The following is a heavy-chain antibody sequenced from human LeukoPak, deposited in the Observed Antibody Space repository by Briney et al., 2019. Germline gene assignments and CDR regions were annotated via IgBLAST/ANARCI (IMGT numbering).Heavy chain of an antibody. CDR2: IYSGGST. CDR1: GFTVSSNY. V-gene: IGHV3-66*01. D-gene: IGHD3-9*01. CDR3: ARAAREGYDILTGFFSSGAFDI. J-gene: IGHJ3*02. Sequence: TGGSLRLSCAASGFTVSSNYMSWVRQAPGKGLEWVSVIYSGGSTYYADSVKGRFTISRDNSKNTLYLQMNSLRAEDTAVYYCARAAREGYDILTGFFSSGAFDIWGQGTMVTVSS.